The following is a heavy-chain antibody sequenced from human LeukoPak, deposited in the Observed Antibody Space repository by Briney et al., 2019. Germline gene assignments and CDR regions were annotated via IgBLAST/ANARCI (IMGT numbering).Heavy chain of an antibody. CDR3: ARSRWSGVKGYYYGMDV. CDR2: MFHSGST. Sequence: SETLSLTCTVSGGSIRSYYWSWIRQPPGKGLEWIGYMFHSGSTNYNPSLKSRVTTAIDTSKNQFSLRLSSVTPADTAVYYCARSRWSGVKGYYYGMDVWGQGTTVTVSS. J-gene: IGHJ6*02. V-gene: IGHV4-59*01. CDR1: GGSIRSYY. D-gene: IGHD2-8*01.